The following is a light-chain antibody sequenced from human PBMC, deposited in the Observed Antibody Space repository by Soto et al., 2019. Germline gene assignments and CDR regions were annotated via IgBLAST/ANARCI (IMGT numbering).Light chain of an antibody. J-gene: IGKJ2*01. CDR3: QLYGSSPPRYT. V-gene: IGKV3-20*01. Sequence: EIVLTQSPGTLYLSPGERATLSCRASQSVSSNYLAWYQQKHGQAPRLLIYAASARATGIPDRFSGSGSGTDFTLTISRLEPEDFAVYFCQLYGSSPPRYTFGQGTKVDIK. CDR2: AAS. CDR1: QSVSSNY.